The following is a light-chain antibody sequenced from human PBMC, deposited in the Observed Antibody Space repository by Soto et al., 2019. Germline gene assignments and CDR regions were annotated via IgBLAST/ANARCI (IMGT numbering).Light chain of an antibody. J-gene: IGLJ1*01. CDR2: EVS. V-gene: IGLV2-14*01. CDR3: SSYTSSRTYV. CDR1: SSDVGGYNY. Sequence: QSARTQPASVSGSPGHSITISCTGTSSDVGGYNYVSWYQQHPGKAPKLMIYEVSNRPSGVSNRFSGSKSGNTASLTISGLQAEDEADYYCSSYTSSRTYVFGTGTKV.